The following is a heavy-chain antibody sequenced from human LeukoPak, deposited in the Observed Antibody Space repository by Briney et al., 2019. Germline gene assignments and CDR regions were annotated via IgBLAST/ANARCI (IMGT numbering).Heavy chain of an antibody. CDR3: ARDYSNYFGWFDS. CDR2: ISSSSSYI. J-gene: IGHJ5*01. D-gene: IGHD4-11*01. V-gene: IGHV3-21*01. Sequence: GGSLRLSCAASGFTFSSYSMNWVRQAPGKGLEWVSSISSSSSYIYYADSVKGRFTISRDNAKNSLYLQMNSLRAEDTAVYYCARDYSNYFGWFDSWGQGTLVTVSS. CDR1: GFTFSSYS.